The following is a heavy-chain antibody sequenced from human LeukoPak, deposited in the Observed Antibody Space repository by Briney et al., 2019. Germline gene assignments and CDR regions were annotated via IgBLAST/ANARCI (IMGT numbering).Heavy chain of an antibody. J-gene: IGHJ4*02. Sequence: GGSLRLSYAASGFSFSTYSMNWIRQAPGKGLEWVSSISGSSTYIYYADSVKGRSTISRDNAKNSLYLQMNSLRAEDTAVYYCARACFYGDYTDYRGQGTLVTVSS. D-gene: IGHD4-17*01. CDR3: ARACFYGDYTDY. CDR2: ISGSSTYI. CDR1: GFSFSTYS. V-gene: IGHV3-21*01.